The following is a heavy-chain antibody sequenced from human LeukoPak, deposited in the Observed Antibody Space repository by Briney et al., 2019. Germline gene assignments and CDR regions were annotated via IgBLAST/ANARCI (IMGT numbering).Heavy chain of an antibody. Sequence: GGSLRLSCAASGFTFSSFGMSWVRQAPGKGLEWVSAISSTGGTAYYADSVKGRFTISRDNSKNTLYLQMNSLRAEDTAVYYCARGGDFWSGYSRGYYMDVWGKGTTVTISS. CDR2: ISSTGGTA. CDR1: GFTFSSFG. D-gene: IGHD3-3*01. V-gene: IGHV3-23*01. J-gene: IGHJ6*03. CDR3: ARGGDFWSGYSRGYYMDV.